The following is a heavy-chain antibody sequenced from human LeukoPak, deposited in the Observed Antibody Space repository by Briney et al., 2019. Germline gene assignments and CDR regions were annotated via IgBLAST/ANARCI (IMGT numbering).Heavy chain of an antibody. Sequence: GGSLRLSCAASGLTFSSYGMTWVRQAPGKGLEWVSSIGGGGGGTYYADSVKGRFTISRDNSKNTLYLQMNSLRAEDTAVYYCARVIFGVVRGGFDYWGQGTLVTVSS. D-gene: IGHD3-3*01. CDR3: ARVIFGVVRGGFDY. CDR1: GLTFSSYG. J-gene: IGHJ4*02. CDR2: IGGGGGGT. V-gene: IGHV3-23*01.